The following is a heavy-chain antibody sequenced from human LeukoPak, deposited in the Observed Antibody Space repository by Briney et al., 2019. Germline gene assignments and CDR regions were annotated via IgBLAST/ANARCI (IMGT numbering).Heavy chain of an antibody. CDR2: INTNGDDT. Sequence: PGGSLRLSCSASGFTFSTYAMHWVRQAPGKGLEHVSTINTNGDDTYYADSVKGRFTISRDNSKSTLYLQMNSLRAEDTAVYYCAGGVWFGDINYWGQGTLVTVSS. CDR3: AGGVWFGDINY. J-gene: IGHJ4*02. D-gene: IGHD3-10*01. V-gene: IGHV3-64*04. CDR1: GFTFSTYA.